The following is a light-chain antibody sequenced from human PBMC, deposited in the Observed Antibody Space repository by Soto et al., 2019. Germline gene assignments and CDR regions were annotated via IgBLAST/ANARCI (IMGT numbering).Light chain of an antibody. CDR1: QGISSS. CDR3: QHYYFTLGFT. CDR2: AAS. V-gene: IGKV1-8*01. J-gene: IGKJ3*01. Sequence: AIRVTQSPSSFSASTGDRVTITCRASQGISSSLACYQQKPGKAPKLLIYAASTLQSGVPSRFSSSGSGTDFTLTISCLQSEDFATYYCQHYYFTLGFTFGPGTKVDIK.